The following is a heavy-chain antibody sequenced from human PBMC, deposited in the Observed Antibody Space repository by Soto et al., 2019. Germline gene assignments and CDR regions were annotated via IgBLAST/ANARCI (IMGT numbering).Heavy chain of an antibody. CDR1: GFTFSSFE. D-gene: IGHD6-6*01. Sequence: GGSLRLSCVGSGFTFSSFEMNWVRQTPGKGLEWLSYIGRSGETIYYADSVKGRFTISRDNAKSSLFLQMTGLRDEDTGIYYCARDSRGGAARRPNFYHWGRVTLGTVSS. J-gene: IGHJ4*02. V-gene: IGHV3-48*03. CDR3: ARDSRGGAARRPNFYH. CDR2: IGRSGETI.